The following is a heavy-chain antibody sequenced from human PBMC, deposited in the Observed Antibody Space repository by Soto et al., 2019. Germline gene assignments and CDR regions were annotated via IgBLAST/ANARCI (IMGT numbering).Heavy chain of an antibody. D-gene: IGHD3-10*01. V-gene: IGHV4-34*01. CDR2: INDSVST. CDR3: ARVPVRKYYRAGSYQNYYFGMDV. Sequence: QVQLQQWGAGLVKPSETLSLTFAVGGGSFNDYYWSWLSQSQGKGLEWFGEINDSVSTKYKPSLKLRATISVGRSNRQSTLNLSSVAAAVKAIYFCARVPVRKYYRAGSYQNYYFGMDVWGQGTPVAVSS. J-gene: IGHJ6*02. CDR1: GGSFNDYY.